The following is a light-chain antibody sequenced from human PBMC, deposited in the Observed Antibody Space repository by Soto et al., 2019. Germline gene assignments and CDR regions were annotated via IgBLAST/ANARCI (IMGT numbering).Light chain of an antibody. CDR1: QDIRNE. CDR2: AAS. V-gene: IGKV1-6*01. Sequence: AIQMTQSPSSLSASIGDRVTITCRASQDIRNELGWYQQKPGKAPKLLISAASRLQDGVPSRFSGCGSGTDFTLTISSLRPEDFATYFCLQDYNYPRTFGQGTKVEIK. J-gene: IGKJ1*01. CDR3: LQDYNYPRT.